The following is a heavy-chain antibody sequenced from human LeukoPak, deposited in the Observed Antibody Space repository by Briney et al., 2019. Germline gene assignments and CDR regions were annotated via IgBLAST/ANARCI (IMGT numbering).Heavy chain of an antibody. V-gene: IGHV1-2*02. Sequence: ASVKVSCKASGYTFTGYYMHWVRQAPGQGLEWMGWINPNSGGTNYAQKFQGRVTMTRDTSISTAYMELSRLRSDGTAVYYCARDRGSGYLSDYWGQGTLVTVSS. CDR2: INPNSGGT. CDR1: GYTFTGYY. D-gene: IGHD3-3*01. J-gene: IGHJ4*02. CDR3: ARDRGSGYLSDY.